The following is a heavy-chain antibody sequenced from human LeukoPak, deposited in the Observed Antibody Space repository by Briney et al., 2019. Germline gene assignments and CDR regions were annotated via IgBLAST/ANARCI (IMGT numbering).Heavy chain of an antibody. D-gene: IGHD6-19*01. Sequence: GGSLRLSCAASGLTFSSHWMHWVRHAPGKGLVWVSRITNDGSSTTYADSVKGRFTISRDNAKNMLYLQVNSLRAEDTAVYYCARDSPSSGWYSPRGNDAFDIWGQGTMVTVSS. CDR3: ARDSPSSGWYSPRGNDAFDI. CDR2: ITNDGSST. J-gene: IGHJ3*02. CDR1: GLTFSSHW. V-gene: IGHV3-74*01.